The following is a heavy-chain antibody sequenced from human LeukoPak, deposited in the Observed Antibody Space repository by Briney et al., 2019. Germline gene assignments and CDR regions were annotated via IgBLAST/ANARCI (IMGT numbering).Heavy chain of an antibody. Sequence: GGSLRLSCAASGFTFSSYGMHWVRQAPGKGLEWVAVISYDGSHKYYADSVKGRFTISRDNSKNTLYLQMNSLGAEDTAVYYCGKGGGAAAGTEMDYWGQGTLVTVSS. J-gene: IGHJ4*02. CDR2: ISYDGSHK. V-gene: IGHV3-30*18. D-gene: IGHD6-13*01. CDR3: GKGGGAAAGTEMDY. CDR1: GFTFSSYG.